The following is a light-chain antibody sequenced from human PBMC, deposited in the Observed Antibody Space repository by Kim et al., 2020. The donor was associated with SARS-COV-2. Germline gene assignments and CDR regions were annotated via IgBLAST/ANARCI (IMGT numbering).Light chain of an antibody. CDR1: SGSIASNY. Sequence: NFMLTQPHSVSESPGKTATISCTRSSGSIASNYVQWYQQRPGSAPTTLISENNERPSGVPDRFSGSIDSSSNSASLTISGLKTEDEADYYCQSRGVFGGGTQLTVL. CDR3: QSRGV. V-gene: IGLV6-57*03. CDR2: ENN. J-gene: IGLJ3*02.